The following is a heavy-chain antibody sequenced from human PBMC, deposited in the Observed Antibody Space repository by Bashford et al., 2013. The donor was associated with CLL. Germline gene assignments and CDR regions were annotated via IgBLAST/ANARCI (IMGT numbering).Heavy chain of an antibody. D-gene: IGHD3-22*01. CDR3: ARGPMIVVVINPGRTLLHYYYGMDV. CDR1: GGSFSGYY. Sequence: SETLSLTCAVYGGSFSGYYWSWIRQPPGKGLEWIGEINHSGSTNYNPSLKSRVTISVDTSKNQFSLKLSSVTAADTAVYYXARGPMIVVVINPGRTLLHYYYGMDVWGQGTTVTVSS. J-gene: IGHJ6*02. V-gene: IGHV4-34*01. CDR2: INHSGST.